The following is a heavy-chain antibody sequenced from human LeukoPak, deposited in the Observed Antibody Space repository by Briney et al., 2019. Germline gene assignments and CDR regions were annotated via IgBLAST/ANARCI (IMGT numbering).Heavy chain of an antibody. CDR2: IYSGGST. V-gene: IGHV3-53*01. Sequence: GGSLRLSCAASGFTVSSNYMSWVRQAPGKGLEWVSVIYSGGSTYYADSVKGRFTISRDNSKNTLYLQMNSLRAEDTGVYYCARSSRPNYFDYWGQGTLVTVSS. CDR1: GFTVSSNY. J-gene: IGHJ4*02. CDR3: ARSSRPNYFDY. D-gene: IGHD2-2*01.